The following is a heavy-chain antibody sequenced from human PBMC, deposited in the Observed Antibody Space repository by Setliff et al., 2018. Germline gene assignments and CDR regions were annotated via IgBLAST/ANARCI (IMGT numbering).Heavy chain of an antibody. D-gene: IGHD6-19*01. Sequence: SETLSLTCTVSGGSISSYYWSWLRQPAGKGLEWIGHIYIGGSANYNPSLKSRVTMSIVTSKNQFSLKLNSVTAADMAVYYCAREQWLDPPGYYYMDVWAKGTTVTVSS. CDR3: AREQWLDPPGYYYMDV. CDR1: GGSISSYY. V-gene: IGHV4-4*07. J-gene: IGHJ6*03. CDR2: IYIGGSA.